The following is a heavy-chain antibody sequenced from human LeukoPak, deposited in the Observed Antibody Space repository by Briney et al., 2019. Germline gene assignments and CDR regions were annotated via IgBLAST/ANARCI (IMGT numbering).Heavy chain of an antibody. Sequence: GGSLRLSCAASGFTFSSYGMHWVRQAPGKGLEWVAVISYDGSNKYYADPVKGRFTISRDNSKNTLYLQMNSLRAEDTAVYYCAKETRGYSSGWYIPDFDYWGQGTLVTVSS. J-gene: IGHJ4*02. V-gene: IGHV3-30*18. CDR2: ISYDGSNK. CDR1: GFTFSSYG. CDR3: AKETRGYSSGWYIPDFDY. D-gene: IGHD6-19*01.